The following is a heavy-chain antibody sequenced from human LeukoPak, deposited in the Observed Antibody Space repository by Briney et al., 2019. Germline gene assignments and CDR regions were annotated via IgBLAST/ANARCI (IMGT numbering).Heavy chain of an antibody. CDR2: IIPIFGTA. V-gene: IGHV1-69*13. CDR3: AEGEYDFWSGEQKPYFDY. J-gene: IGHJ4*02. CDR1: GYTFPTYA. Sequence: GASVKVSCKASGYTFPTYAMYWVRQAPGERLEWMGGIIPIFGTANYAQKFQGRVTITADESTSTAYMELSSLRSEDTAVYYCAEGEYDFWSGEQKPYFDYWGQGTLVTVSS. D-gene: IGHD3-3*01.